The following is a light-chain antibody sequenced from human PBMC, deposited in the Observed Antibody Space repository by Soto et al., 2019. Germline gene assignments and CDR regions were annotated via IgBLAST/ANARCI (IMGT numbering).Light chain of an antibody. CDR2: GAS. CDR1: RGISHN. Sequence: DIQMTQSPSSLSASVGDTVTVTCRASRGISHNLAWFQQKPGKAPKSLIYGASILQRGAPSKFSASGSGTNFSLTINSLQPEDFPTYYCLQYEAYPYTFGQGTKLEIK. J-gene: IGKJ2*01. CDR3: LQYEAYPYT. V-gene: IGKV1-16*02.